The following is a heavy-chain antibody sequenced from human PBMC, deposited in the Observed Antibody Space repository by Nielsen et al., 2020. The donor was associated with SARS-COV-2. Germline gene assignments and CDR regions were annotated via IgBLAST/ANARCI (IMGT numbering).Heavy chain of an antibody. CDR3: ARESSGYDHYNYGMDV. CDR2: IYFSGRT. D-gene: IGHD5-12*01. CDR1: GASISSGGYY. J-gene: IGHJ6*02. Sequence: SETLSLTCTVSGASISSGGYYWSWIRHHPGKGLEWIGYIYFSGRTCYNPSLKSRVTISVDTSKNQFSLGLRSVTAADTAVYYCARESSGYDHYNYGMDVWAKGPRSPSP. V-gene: IGHV4-31*03.